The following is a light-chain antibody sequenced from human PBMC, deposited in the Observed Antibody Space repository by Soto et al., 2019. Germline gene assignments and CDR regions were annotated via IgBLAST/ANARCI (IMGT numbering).Light chain of an antibody. CDR3: CSYAGNSLWV. J-gene: IGLJ3*02. CDR1: SSDVGGYNY. V-gene: IGLV2-11*01. Sequence: QSALTQPRSVSGSPGQSVTISCTGTSSDVGGYNYVSWYQQHPGKDPKLVIYDVSKRPSGVPDRFSGSKSANTASLTISGLQAEDEADYYCCSYAGNSLWVFGGGTKLTVL. CDR2: DVS.